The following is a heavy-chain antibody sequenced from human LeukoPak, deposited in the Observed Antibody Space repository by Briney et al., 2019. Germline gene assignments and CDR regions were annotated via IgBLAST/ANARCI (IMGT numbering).Heavy chain of an antibody. CDR3: ATSAAAGKDDAFDI. D-gene: IGHD6-13*01. V-gene: IGHV4-39*07. Sequence: SETLSLTCTVSGGSISSSSYYWGWIRQPPGKGPEWIGSIYYSGSTYYNPSFKSRVTISVDTSKNQFSLKLSSVTAADTAVYYCATSAAAGKDDAFDIWGQGTMVTVSS. CDR1: GGSISSSSYY. CDR2: IYYSGST. J-gene: IGHJ3*02.